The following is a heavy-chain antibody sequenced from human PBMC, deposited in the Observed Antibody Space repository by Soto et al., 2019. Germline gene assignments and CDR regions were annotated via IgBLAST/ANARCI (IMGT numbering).Heavy chain of an antibody. Sequence: QITLKESGPTLVKPTQTLTLTCTFSGFSLSTSGVGVGWIRQPPGKALEWLAIIYWDDDKRYSPSLKSRLTITKDTSKNQVLLTMTNMDPVDTATYYCAHSFGPIDIDYWGQGTLVTVSS. CDR3: AHSFGPIDIDY. D-gene: IGHD3-3*01. J-gene: IGHJ4*02. V-gene: IGHV2-5*02. CDR1: GFSLSTSGVG. CDR2: IYWDDDK.